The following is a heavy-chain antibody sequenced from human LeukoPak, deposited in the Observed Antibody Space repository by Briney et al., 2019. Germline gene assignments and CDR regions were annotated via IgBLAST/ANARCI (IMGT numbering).Heavy chain of an antibody. CDR3: AREGYGSGTYLDY. Sequence: ASVKVSCKASGYTFTSCYMHWVRQAPGQGLAWMGRINTNDGGTNNAQKFQGRVTMTRDMSTSTVYMELSSLRSEDTAVYYRAREGYGSGTYLDYWGQGTLVTVSS. V-gene: IGHV1-46*01. CDR2: INTNDGGT. CDR1: GYTFTSCY. D-gene: IGHD3-10*01. J-gene: IGHJ4*02.